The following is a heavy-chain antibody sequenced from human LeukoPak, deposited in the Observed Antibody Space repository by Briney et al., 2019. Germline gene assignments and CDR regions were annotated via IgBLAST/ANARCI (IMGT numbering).Heavy chain of an antibody. J-gene: IGHJ4*02. CDR2: VYTSRIT. V-gene: IGHV4-4*07. CDR1: GVSISSYY. D-gene: IGHD5/OR15-5a*01. Sequence: SGTLSLTCTASGVSISSYYWNWIRQPPGKGLEWIARVYTSRITVYIPSLRSRITISIHTYKKQFSLSLSYVTAADSAMYYCATMSARVIEYWGQGILVTVSS. CDR3: ATMSARVIEY.